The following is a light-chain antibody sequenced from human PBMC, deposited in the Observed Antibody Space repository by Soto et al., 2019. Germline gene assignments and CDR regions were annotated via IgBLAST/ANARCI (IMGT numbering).Light chain of an antibody. V-gene: IGLV2-14*01. CDR2: EVS. CDR3: SSRTTSNPYV. Sequence: QSALTQPASVSGSPGQSITISCTGTSSDIGAYNSVSWYQQHPGKAPKLMIYEVSNRPSGVSNRFSASKSGNTASLTISGLQAXXEAXYYCSSRTTSNPYVFGTGTKLTVL. CDR1: SSDIGAYNS. J-gene: IGLJ1*01.